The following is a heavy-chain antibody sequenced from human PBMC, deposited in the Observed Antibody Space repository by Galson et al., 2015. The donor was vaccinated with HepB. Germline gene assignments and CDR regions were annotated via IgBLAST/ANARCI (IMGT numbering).Heavy chain of an antibody. CDR2: IKSKTDGGTT. CDR3: TTDRSAFLLWFGALLSKRFDY. Sequence: SLRLSCAASGFTFSNAWMSWVRQAPGKGLEWVGRIKSKTDGGTTDYAAPVKGRFTISRDDSKNTLYLQMNSLKTEDTAVYYCTTDRSAFLLWFGALLSKRFDYWGQGILVTVSS. J-gene: IGHJ4*02. V-gene: IGHV3-15*01. D-gene: IGHD3-10*01. CDR1: GFTFSNAW.